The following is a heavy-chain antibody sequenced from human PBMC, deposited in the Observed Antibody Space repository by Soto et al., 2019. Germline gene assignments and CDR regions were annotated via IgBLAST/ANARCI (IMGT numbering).Heavy chain of an antibody. V-gene: IGHV1-69*12. CDR3: AHSITGRRGYGMDV. Sequence: QVQLVQSGAEVKKPGASVKVSCKASGGTFSSYAISWVRQAPGQGLEWMGGIIPIFGTANYAQKFQGRVTITADESTSRAYMALSSLRSEDTAVYYCAHSITGRRGYGMDVWGQGTTVTVSS. CDR1: GGTFSSYA. J-gene: IGHJ6*02. CDR2: IIPIFGTA. D-gene: IGHD1-20*01.